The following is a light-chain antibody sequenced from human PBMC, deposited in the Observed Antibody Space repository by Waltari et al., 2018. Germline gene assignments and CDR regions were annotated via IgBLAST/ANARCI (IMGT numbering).Light chain of an antibody. Sequence: QPVLTQPPSSSASPGESARLTSTLPSDIHVGDFNIDWYQQKPGSPPRFLLYYKSDSEKAQGSGVPSRFSGSKDASANAGILLISGLQSEDEADYYCMFWPSNVWVFGGGTKLTVL. J-gene: IGLJ3*02. CDR1: SDIHVGDFN. V-gene: IGLV5-37*01. CDR3: MFWPSNVWV. CDR2: YKSDSEK.